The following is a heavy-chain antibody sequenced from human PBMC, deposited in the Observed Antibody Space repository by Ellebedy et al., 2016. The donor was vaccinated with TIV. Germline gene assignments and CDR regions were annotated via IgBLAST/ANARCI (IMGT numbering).Heavy chain of an antibody. CDR2: IDPRGGST. J-gene: IGHJ4*02. V-gene: IGHV1-46*01. Sequence: AASVKVSCKASGYTFTSYYMHWVRQAPGQGLEWMGIIDPRGGSTSYAPKFQDRVTMTRDTSASTLYMHLTSLTSDATAVYYCARSFSDLVVTAISVWGQGTLVTVSS. CDR3: ARSFSDLVVTAISV. D-gene: IGHD2-21*02. CDR1: GYTFTSYY.